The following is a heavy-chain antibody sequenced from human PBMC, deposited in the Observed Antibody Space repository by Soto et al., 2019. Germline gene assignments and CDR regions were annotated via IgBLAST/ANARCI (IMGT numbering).Heavy chain of an antibody. CDR2: INPNSGGT. V-gene: IGHV1-2*04. J-gene: IGHJ6*02. CDR3: ARGIGVYVAYYYYGMDG. D-gene: IGHD2-8*01. Sequence: GASVKVSCKASGYTFTGYYMHWVRQAPGQGLEWMGWINPNSGGTNYAQKFQGWVTMTRDTSISTAYMERSRLRSDDTAVYYCARGIGVYVAYYYYGMDGWGQGTTVTVSS. CDR1: GYTFTGYY.